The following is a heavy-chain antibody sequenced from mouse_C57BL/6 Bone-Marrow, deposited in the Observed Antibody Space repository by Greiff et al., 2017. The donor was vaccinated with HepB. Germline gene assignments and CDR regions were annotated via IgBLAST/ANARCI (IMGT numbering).Heavy chain of an antibody. Sequence: QVQLKQPGAELVKPGASVKLSCKASGYTFTSYWMHWVKQRPGQGLEWIGMIHPNSGSTNYNEKFKSKATLTVDKSSSTAYMQLSSLTSEDSAVYYCAREPIKGPWGYYFDYWGQGTTLTVSS. D-gene: IGHD6-5*01. CDR3: AREPIKGPWGYYFDY. CDR2: IHPNSGST. V-gene: IGHV1-64*01. CDR1: GYTFTSYW. J-gene: IGHJ2*01.